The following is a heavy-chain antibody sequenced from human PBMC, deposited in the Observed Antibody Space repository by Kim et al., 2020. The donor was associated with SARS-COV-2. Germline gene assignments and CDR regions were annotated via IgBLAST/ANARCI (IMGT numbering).Heavy chain of an antibody. CDR1: GFTFSNYP. Sequence: GGSLRLSCAASGFTFSNYPMTWVRQAPGKGLEWVSVMSGSGDATFYADSVKGRFTISRDNSKNTVYLQMNSLRAEDTAIYYFAKGLRASCYYAIDSRGQGTLVIVSS. J-gene: IGHJ4*02. V-gene: IGHV3-23*01. D-gene: IGHD2-21*01. CDR3: AKGLRASCYYAIDS. CDR2: MSGSGDAT.